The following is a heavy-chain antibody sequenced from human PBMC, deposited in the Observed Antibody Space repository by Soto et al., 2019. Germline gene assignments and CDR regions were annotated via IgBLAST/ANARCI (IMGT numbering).Heavy chain of an antibody. V-gene: IGHV1-69*13. J-gene: IGHJ6*02. CDR2: IIPIFGKT. D-gene: IGHD2-2*01. Sequence: ATVKVSCKASGGTFSTYAITWVRQAPGQGLEWMGEIIPIFGKTNYVQKFQGRVTITADESTTTAYMELSSLRSEDTAVYYCARDRAMYCSSDDCHKPPYYGMDAWGQGTTVTVSS. CDR3: ARDRAMYCSSDDCHKPPYYGMDA. CDR1: GGTFSTYA.